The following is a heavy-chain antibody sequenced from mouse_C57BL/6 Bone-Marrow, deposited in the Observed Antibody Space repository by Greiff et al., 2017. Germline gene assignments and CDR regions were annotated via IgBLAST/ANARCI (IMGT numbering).Heavy chain of an antibody. CDR3: VYEGYEGGL. V-gene: IGHV1-52*01. Sequence: QVQLQQPGAELVRPGSSVKLSCKASGYTFTSYWMHWVKQRPIQGLEWIGNIDPADSETYYNQKFKDKSTLTVDKSSSTAYMQLSSLTSEDSAVYYCVYEGYEGGLWGRGTRVTVSA. D-gene: IGHD2-2*01. J-gene: IGHJ1*03. CDR1: GYTFTSYW. CDR2: IDPADSET.